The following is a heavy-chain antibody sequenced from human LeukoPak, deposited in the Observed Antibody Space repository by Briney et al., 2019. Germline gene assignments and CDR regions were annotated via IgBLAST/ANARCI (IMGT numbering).Heavy chain of an antibody. Sequence: GGSLRHSCATSGFTFSDYAMHWVRQAPGKGMEWEALITYDDGRRQYYADSVKGRFTISRDNSKNTLSLQMNGLRNDDTAVYYCAREERGHLVGYWGQGTLV. J-gene: IGHJ4*02. V-gene: IGHV3-30*04. CDR1: GFTFSDYA. CDR3: AREERGHLVGY. D-gene: IGHD6-6*01. CDR2: ITYDDGRRQ.